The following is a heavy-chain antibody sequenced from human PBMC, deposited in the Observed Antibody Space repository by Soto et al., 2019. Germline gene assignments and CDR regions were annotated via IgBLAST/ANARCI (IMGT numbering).Heavy chain of an antibody. CDR3: ARDSGMIRGSYGVDV. V-gene: IGHV3-53*01. CDR2: IYRSGAT. Sequence: HPGGSLRLSCAASGFTVTSNYMTWVRQAPGKGLEWVSVIYRSGATYYPDSVRGRFTASRDYSHNTLYLQMDSLRVEDTAVYYCARDSGMIRGSYGVDVWGPGTTVTVSS. D-gene: IGHD3-10*01. CDR1: GFTVTSNY. J-gene: IGHJ6*02.